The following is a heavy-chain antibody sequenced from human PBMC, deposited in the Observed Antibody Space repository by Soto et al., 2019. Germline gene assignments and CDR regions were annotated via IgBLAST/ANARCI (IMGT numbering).Heavy chain of an antibody. J-gene: IGHJ4*02. CDR3: ARGGFGDWHFDY. CDR2: IYYSGST. CDR1: GGSIISGDYY. D-gene: IGHD2-21*01. Sequence: SETLSLTCTVSGGSIISGDYYWSLIRQPPGKGLEWIGYIYYSGSTYYNPSLKSRVTISVDTSKNQFSLKLSSVTAADTAVYYCARGGFGDWHFDYWGQGTLVTVSS. V-gene: IGHV4-30-4*01.